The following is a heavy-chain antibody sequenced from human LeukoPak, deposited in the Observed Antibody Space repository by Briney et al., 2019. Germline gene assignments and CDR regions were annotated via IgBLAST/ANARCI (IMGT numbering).Heavy chain of an antibody. V-gene: IGHV4-59*01. CDR2: IFYSGST. Sequence: SETLSLTCAVYGGSFSGYYWSWIRQPPGKGLEWLGYIFYSGSTNYNPSLRSRVTISGDTSKNQFSLKLSSVTAADTAVYYCARRHSSGWYRDAFDIWGPGTMVTVSS. D-gene: IGHD6-19*01. CDR1: GGSFSGYY. J-gene: IGHJ3*02. CDR3: ARRHSSGWYRDAFDI.